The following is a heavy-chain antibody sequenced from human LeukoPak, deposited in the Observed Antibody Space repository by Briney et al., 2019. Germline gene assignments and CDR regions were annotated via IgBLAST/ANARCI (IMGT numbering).Heavy chain of an antibody. Sequence: GASVKVSCKASGYTFTSYDINWVRQAPGQGLEWMGWMNPNSGNTGYAQKFQGRVTMTRNTSISTAYMELSSLRSEDTAVYYCARGSSTQTHYYYYGMDVWGQGTTVTVSS. V-gene: IGHV1-8*01. CDR3: ARGSSTQTHYYYYGMDV. CDR1: GYTFTSYD. J-gene: IGHJ6*02. CDR2: MNPNSGNT. D-gene: IGHD2-2*01.